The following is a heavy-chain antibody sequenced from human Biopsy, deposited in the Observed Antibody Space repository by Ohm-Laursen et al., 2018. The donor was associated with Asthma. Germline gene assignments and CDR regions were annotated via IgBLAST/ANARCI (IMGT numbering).Heavy chain of an antibody. J-gene: IGHJ4*02. V-gene: IGHV1-24*01. CDR1: GYSLTDLS. CDR2: HDQEEGGT. CDR3: ASDFPKDYVRYNFQF. D-gene: IGHD4-17*01. Sequence: ASVKVSCTISGYSLTDLSMHWVRQAPGHGLEWMGGHDQEEGGTVNARRFQGRVTMTEDTSTDTAYMELSSLSSDDTAVYYCASDFPKDYVRYNFQFWGQGTLVTVSS.